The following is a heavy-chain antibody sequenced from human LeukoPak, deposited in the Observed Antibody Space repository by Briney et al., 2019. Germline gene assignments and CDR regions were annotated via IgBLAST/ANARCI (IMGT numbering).Heavy chain of an antibody. J-gene: IGHJ4*02. CDR2: INPNTGGA. CDR1: GYTFTGYY. Sequence: GASVKVSCKASGYTFTGYYMHWVRQAPGQELEWVGWINPNTGGANYAQKFQGRVTMTRDTSINTAYMELSSLTSDDTAVYYCARGEELQPWGQGTLVTVSS. D-gene: IGHD3-10*01. V-gene: IGHV1-2*02. CDR3: ARGEELQP.